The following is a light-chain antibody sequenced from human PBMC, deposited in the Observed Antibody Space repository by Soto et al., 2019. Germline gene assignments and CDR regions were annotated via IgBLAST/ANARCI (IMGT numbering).Light chain of an antibody. Sequence: EIVLTQSPGTLSLSPGESATLSCRASQTVATSYLAWYQKRPGQAHRLLVYGASTRATGIPDRFSASGSGTDFTLTISGLEPEDSAVYYCQQYGTSPRVTFGPGTKVDIK. CDR1: QTVATSY. V-gene: IGKV3-20*01. CDR2: GAS. J-gene: IGKJ3*01. CDR3: QQYGTSPRVT.